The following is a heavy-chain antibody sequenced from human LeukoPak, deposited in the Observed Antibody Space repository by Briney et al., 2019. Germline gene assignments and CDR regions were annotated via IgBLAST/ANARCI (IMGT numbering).Heavy chain of an antibody. J-gene: IGHJ4*02. D-gene: IGHD3-22*01. CDR3: ARYLFFDSIVYDY. V-gene: IGHV1-69*04. CDR2: IIPILGIA. CDR1: GGTFSSYA. Sequence: ASVKVSCKASGGTFSSYAISWVRQAPGQGLEWMGRIIPILGIANYAQKFQGRVTITADKSTSTAYIELSSLRSEDTAVYYFARYLFFDSIVYDYWGQGTLVTVSS.